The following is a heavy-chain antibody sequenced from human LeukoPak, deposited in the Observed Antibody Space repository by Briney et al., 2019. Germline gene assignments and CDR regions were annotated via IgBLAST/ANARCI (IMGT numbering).Heavy chain of an antibody. Sequence: ASVKVSCKASGYTFTSYYMHWVRQAPGQGLEWMGIINPSGGSTSYAQKFQGRVTMTRDMSTSTVYMELSRLRSDDTAVYYCARIAVAGTVDYWGQGTLVTVSS. J-gene: IGHJ4*02. CDR1: GYTFTSYY. CDR2: INPSGGST. CDR3: ARIAVAGTVDY. D-gene: IGHD6-19*01. V-gene: IGHV1-46*01.